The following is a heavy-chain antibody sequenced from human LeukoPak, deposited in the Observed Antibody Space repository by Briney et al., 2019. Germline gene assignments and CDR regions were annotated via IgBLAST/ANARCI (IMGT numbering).Heavy chain of an antibody. J-gene: IGHJ4*02. CDR1: GDSVSNNNAA. V-gene: IGHV6-1*01. Sequence: SQTLSLTCAISGDSVSNNNAAWNWIRQSPSRGLEWLGRTFYRSKWYYDYAVSAKSRITINSDTSKNQFSLQLAYVTPEDTAVYYCAREGRRISGGALSLDYWGQGTLVTVPS. D-gene: IGHD2-15*01. CDR2: TFYRSKWYY. CDR3: AREGRRISGGALSLDY.